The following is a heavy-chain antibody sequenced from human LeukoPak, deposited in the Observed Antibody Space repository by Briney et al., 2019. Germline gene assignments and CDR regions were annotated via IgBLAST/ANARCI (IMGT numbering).Heavy chain of an antibody. CDR1: GGSISSYY. CDR3: ARDWRGHSSGWYYGMDV. D-gene: IGHD6-19*01. J-gene: IGHJ6*02. CDR2: IYTSGST. Sequence: SATLSLPCTVSGGSISSYYWSWIRQPAGKGLEWIGRIYTSGSTNYNPSLKSRVTMSVDTSKNQFSLKLSSVTAADTAVYYCARDWRGHSSGWYYGMDVWGQGTAVTVSS. V-gene: IGHV4-4*07.